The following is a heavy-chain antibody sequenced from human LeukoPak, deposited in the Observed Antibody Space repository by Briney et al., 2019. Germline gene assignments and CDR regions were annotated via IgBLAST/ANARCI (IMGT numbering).Heavy chain of an antibody. V-gene: IGHV4-59*01. J-gene: IGHJ3*02. D-gene: IGHD3-3*01. Sequence: PSETLSPTCTVSGGSISSYYWSWIRQPPGKGLEWIGYIYYSGSTNYNPSLKSRVTISVDTSKNQFSLKLSSVTAADTAVYYCAIAYYDFWSGYYPHAFDIWGQGTMVTVSS. CDR3: AIAYYDFWSGYYPHAFDI. CDR1: GGSISSYY. CDR2: IYYSGST.